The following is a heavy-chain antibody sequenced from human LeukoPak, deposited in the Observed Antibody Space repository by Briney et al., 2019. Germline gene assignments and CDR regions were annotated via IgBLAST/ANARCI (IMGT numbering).Heavy chain of an antibody. D-gene: IGHD6-13*01. CDR1: GGSISSSSYY. CDR2: IYYSGST. J-gene: IGHJ4*02. Sequence: SETLSLTCTVSGGSISSSSYYWGWIRQPPGKGLEWIGSIYYSGSTYYNPSPKSRVTISVDTSKNQFSLKLSSVTAADTAVYYCASIGTRSEYYWGQGTLVTVSS. V-gene: IGHV4-39*01. CDR3: ASIGTRSEYY.